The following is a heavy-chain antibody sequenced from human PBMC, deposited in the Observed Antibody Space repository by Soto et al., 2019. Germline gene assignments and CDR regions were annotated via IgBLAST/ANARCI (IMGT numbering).Heavy chain of an antibody. CDR2: ISWNSGSI. V-gene: IGHV3-9*01. Sequence: GGSLRLSCAASGFTFDDYAMHWVRQAPGKGLEWVSGISWNSGSIGYADSVKGRFTISRDNAKNSLYLQMNSLRAEDTALYYCAKDIPSITGTVTSGGAFDIWGQGTMVTVSS. J-gene: IGHJ3*02. D-gene: IGHD1-20*01. CDR1: GFTFDDYA. CDR3: AKDIPSITGTVTSGGAFDI.